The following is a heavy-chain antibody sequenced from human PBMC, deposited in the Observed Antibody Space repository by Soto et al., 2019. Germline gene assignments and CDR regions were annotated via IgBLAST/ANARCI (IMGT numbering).Heavy chain of an antibody. CDR1: GGSFSGYF. CDR2: INHSGNT. J-gene: IGHJ6*02. V-gene: IGHV4-34*01. Sequence: SETLSLTCAVYGGSFSGYFWSWIRQSPGKGLEWIGQINHSGNTNYHPSLKSRVTISVDTSKNQFSLKLTSVTAADTAMYYCARGRLPYYYYYGMDVWGQGTTVTV. D-gene: IGHD2-21*02. CDR3: ARGRLPYYYYYGMDV.